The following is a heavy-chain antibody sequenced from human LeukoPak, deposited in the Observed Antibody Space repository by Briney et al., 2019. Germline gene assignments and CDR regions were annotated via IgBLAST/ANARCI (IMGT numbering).Heavy chain of an antibody. J-gene: IGHJ5*02. Sequence: GESLQISCQGSGSSFTSYWIGWVRQLPGKGLEWMGIIYPGDSDTRYSPSFQGQVTISADKSISTAYLQWSSLKAPDTAMYYCARHGLIYGGNFSVVDPWGQGTLVTVSS. D-gene: IGHD4-23*01. CDR2: IYPGDSDT. V-gene: IGHV5-51*01. CDR3: ARHGLIYGGNFSVVDP. CDR1: GSSFTSYW.